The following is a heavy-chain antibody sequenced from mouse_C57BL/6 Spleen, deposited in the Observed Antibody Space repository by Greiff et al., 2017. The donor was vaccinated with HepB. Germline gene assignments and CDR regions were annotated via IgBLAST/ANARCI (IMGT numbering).Heavy chain of an antibody. CDR3: ARERSYYGSSYFDY. V-gene: IGHV2-2*01. CDR2: IWSGGST. CDR1: GFSLTSYG. Sequence: VKLVESGPGLVQPSQSLSITCTVSGFSLTSYGVHWVRQSPGKGLEWLGVIWSGGSTDYNAAFISRLSISKDNSKSQVFFKMNSLQADDTAIYYCARERSYYGSSYFDYWGQGTTLTVSS. D-gene: IGHD1-1*01. J-gene: IGHJ2*01.